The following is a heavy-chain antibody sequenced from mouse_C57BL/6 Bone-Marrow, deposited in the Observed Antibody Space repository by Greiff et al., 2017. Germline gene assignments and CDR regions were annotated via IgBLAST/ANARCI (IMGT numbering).Heavy chain of an antibody. J-gene: IGHJ2*01. CDR1: EYEFPSHD. CDR2: INSDGGST. V-gene: IGHV5-2*01. Sequence: EVQGVESGGGLVQPGESLKLSCESNEYEFPSHDMSWVRKTPEKRLALVAAINSDGGSTYYPDTMERRFIISRDNTKKTLYLQLSSLRSEDTALYYCARPDGNYPDGYWGQGTTLTVSS. D-gene: IGHD2-1*01. CDR3: ARPDGNYPDGY.